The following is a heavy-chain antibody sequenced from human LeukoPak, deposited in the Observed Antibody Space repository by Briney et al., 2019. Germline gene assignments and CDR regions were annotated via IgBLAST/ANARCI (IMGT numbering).Heavy chain of an antibody. Sequence: RPGGSLRLSCAASGFTFDDYGMSWVRQAPGKGLEWVSGINWNGGSTGYADSVKGRFTISRDNAKNSLYLQMNSLRAEDTALYYCARTLRIQLSLGWYYYYYMDVWGKGTTVTVSS. V-gene: IGHV3-20*04. CDR1: GFTFDDYG. CDR3: ARTLRIQLSLGWYYYYYMDV. J-gene: IGHJ6*03. CDR2: INWNGGST. D-gene: IGHD5-18*01.